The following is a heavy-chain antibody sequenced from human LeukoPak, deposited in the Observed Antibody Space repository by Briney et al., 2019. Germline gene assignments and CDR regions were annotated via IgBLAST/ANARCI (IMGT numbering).Heavy chain of an antibody. CDR1: GFTLRSYW. V-gene: IGHV3-20*01. Sequence: GGSLRLSCAASGFTLRSYWMSWVRGAPGKGLEWVSGMNWKGGSTVYADAVKGRFTISRDNAKTSLYLQINSLRAEDPALYHCARDAPRGSYGWFDPWGHGTLVTVSS. J-gene: IGHJ5*02. CDR2: MNWKGGST. D-gene: IGHD3-16*01. CDR3: ARDAPRGSYGWFDP.